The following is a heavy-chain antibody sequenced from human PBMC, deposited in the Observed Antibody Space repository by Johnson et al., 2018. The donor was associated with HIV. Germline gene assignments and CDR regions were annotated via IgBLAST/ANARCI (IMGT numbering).Heavy chain of an antibody. D-gene: IGHD2/OR15-2a*01. Sequence: QMQLVESGGGVVQPGRSLRLSCAASGFTFSSYAMHWVRQAPGKGLEWVAVISYDGSNKYYVDSVKGRFTISRDKSKNTLFLQMDTLRAGDTAVYYCARDKYYLTAITGSAFDIWGQGTMVTVSS. CDR3: ARDKYYLTAITGSAFDI. CDR1: GFTFSSYA. J-gene: IGHJ3*02. CDR2: ISYDGSNK. V-gene: IGHV3-30*04.